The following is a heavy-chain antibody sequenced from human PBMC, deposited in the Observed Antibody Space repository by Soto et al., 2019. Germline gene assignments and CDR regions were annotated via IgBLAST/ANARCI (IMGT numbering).Heavy chain of an antibody. CDR3: ARSWGSFTYYYDSSGYHFDY. CDR1: GYSFTSYW. D-gene: IGHD3-22*01. CDR2: IYPGDSDT. Sequence: GESLKISCKGSGYSFTSYWIGWVRQMPGKGLEWMGIIYPGDSDTRYSPSFQGQVTISADKSISTAYLQWSSLKASDTAMYYCARSWGSFTYYYDSSGYHFDYWGQGTLVTVSS. V-gene: IGHV5-51*01. J-gene: IGHJ4*02.